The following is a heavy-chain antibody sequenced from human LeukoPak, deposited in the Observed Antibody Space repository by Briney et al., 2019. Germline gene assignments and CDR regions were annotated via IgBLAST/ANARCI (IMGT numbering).Heavy chain of an antibody. V-gene: IGHV4-59*01. CDR1: GGSMNSYY. CDR2: IYYSGST. CDR3: AGGNYYDSSAY. Sequence: PSEILSLTCSVSGGSMNSYYWSWIRQPPGKGLEWIGYIYYSGSTNYNPSLKSRVTISVDTSKNQFSLKLSSVTAADTAVYYCAGGNYYDSSAYWGQGTLVTVSS. D-gene: IGHD3-22*01. J-gene: IGHJ4*02.